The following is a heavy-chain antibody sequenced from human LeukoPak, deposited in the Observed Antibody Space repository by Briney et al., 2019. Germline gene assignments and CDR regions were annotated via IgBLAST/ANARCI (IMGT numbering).Heavy chain of an antibody. CDR3: ARDGGDCTNGVCYPYFDY. CDR1: GFTFSDYY. D-gene: IGHD2-8*01. J-gene: IGHJ4*02. V-gene: IGHV3-11*04. Sequence: SLRLSCAACGFTFSDYYMSWMRQAPGKGLDWVSYISSSGSTIYYADSVKGRFTISRDNAKNSLYLQMDSLRAEETAVYYCARDGGDCTNGVCYPYFDYWGQGTLVTVSS. CDR2: ISSSGSTI.